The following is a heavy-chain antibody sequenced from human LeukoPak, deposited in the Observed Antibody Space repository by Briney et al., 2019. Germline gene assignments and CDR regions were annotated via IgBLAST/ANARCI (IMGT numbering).Heavy chain of an antibody. D-gene: IGHD1-26*01. CDR1: GFTFSSYS. CDR2: ISSSSSTI. CDR3: ARGRWELTSYYFDY. Sequence: GGSLRLSCAASGFTFSSYSMNWVRQAPGKGLEWVSYISSSSSTIYYADSVKGRFTISRDNAKNSLYLQMNSLRAEDTAVYYCARGRWELTSYYFDYWGQGTLVTVSS. V-gene: IGHV3-48*04. J-gene: IGHJ4*02.